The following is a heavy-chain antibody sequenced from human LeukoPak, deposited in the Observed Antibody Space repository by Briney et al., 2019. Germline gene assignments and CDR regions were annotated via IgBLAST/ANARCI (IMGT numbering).Heavy chain of an antibody. CDR1: GYTFSGSF. Sequence: ASVKVCCTAPGYTFSGSFMHWVRQAPGQGLEWMGWISAYNGNTNYAQKLQGRVTMTTDTSTSTAYMELRSLRSDDTAVYYCARDRGEQDWFDPWGQGTLVTVSS. J-gene: IGHJ5*02. CDR2: ISAYNGNT. V-gene: IGHV1-18*04. CDR3: ARDRGEQDWFDP. D-gene: IGHD6-25*01.